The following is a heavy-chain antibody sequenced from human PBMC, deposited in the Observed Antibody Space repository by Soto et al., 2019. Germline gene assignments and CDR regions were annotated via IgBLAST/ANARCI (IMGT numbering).Heavy chain of an antibody. CDR3: ARAHAPTLPFDY. CDR2: IFHSGNA. V-gene: IGHV4-59*01. D-gene: IGHD2-15*01. CDR1: GGSIRNVY. J-gene: IGHJ4*01. Sequence: QVHLQESGPGLVKPLETLSLTCTVSGGSIRNVYWSWIRQSPGKRLEWIGFIFHSGNAKYNPSLKSRVTISVDTSKNQCSLSLDSVTAADTAVYLCARAHAPTLPFDYWGQGTLVTVSS.